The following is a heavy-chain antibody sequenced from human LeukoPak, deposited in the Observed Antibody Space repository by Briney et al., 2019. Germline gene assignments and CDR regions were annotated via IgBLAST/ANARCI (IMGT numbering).Heavy chain of an antibody. V-gene: IGHV5-10-1*01. CDR1: GYSFTSYW. CDR3: ARQSRDGSKTRGYYFDS. Sequence: GESLKISCKGSGYSFTSYWIGWVRQMPGKGLEWMGRIDPSDSYINYSPSFQGHVTISADKSISTAYLQWSSLKASDTATYYCARQSRDGSKTRGYYFDSWGQGTLVTVSS. CDR2: IDPSDSYI. J-gene: IGHJ4*02. D-gene: IGHD3-10*01.